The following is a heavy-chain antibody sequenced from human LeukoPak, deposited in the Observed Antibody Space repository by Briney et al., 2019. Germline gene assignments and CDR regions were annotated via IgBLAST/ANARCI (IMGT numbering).Heavy chain of an antibody. CDR3: ARAWSFDP. D-gene: IGHD2-15*01. Sequence: ASVKVSCKASGYTFTGYYMHWVRQAPGQGLEWMGGINPNSGGTNYAQKFQGRATMTRDTSISTAYMELSRLRSDDTAVYCCARAWSFDPWGQGTLVTVSS. J-gene: IGHJ5*02. V-gene: IGHV1-2*02. CDR1: GYTFTGYY. CDR2: INPNSGGT.